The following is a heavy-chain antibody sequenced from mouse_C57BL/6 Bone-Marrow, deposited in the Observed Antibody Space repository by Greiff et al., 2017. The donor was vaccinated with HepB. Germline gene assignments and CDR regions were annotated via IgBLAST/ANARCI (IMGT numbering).Heavy chain of an antibody. CDR3: TKGWLLRGGAMDY. J-gene: IGHJ4*01. CDR2: IDPENGDT. CDR1: GFNIKDDY. Sequence: VQLQQSGAELVRPGASVKLSCTASGFNIKDDYMHWVKQRPEQGLEWIGWIDPENGDTEYASKFQGKATITADTSSNTAYLQLSSLTSEDTAVYSGTKGWLLRGGAMDYWGQGTSVTVSS. D-gene: IGHD2-3*01. V-gene: IGHV14-4*01.